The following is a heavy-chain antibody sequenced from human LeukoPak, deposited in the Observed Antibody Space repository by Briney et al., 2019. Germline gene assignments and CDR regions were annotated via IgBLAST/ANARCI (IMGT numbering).Heavy chain of an antibody. V-gene: IGHV4-59*01. CDR1: GGSISSNY. CDR2: IYYTGST. D-gene: IGHD2-15*01. Sequence: SETLSLTCIVSGGSISSNYWNWIRQPPGKGLEWLGNIYYTGSTNYNPSLKSRVTISVDTSKNQFSLRLSSVTAADTAVYYCARSYCGGGSCGAFDIWGQGTMVTVSS. J-gene: IGHJ3*02. CDR3: ARSYCGGGSCGAFDI.